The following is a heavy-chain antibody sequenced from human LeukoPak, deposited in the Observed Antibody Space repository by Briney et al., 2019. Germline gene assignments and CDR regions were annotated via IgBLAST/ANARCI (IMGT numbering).Heavy chain of an antibody. CDR3: ARSILGSGSYANDY. CDR2: INPNSGGT. D-gene: IGHD1-26*01. Sequence: GASVKVSCKASGYTFTGYYMHWVRQAPGQGLEWVGWINPNSGGTNYAQKFQGRVTMTRDTSISTAYMELSRLRSDDTAVYYCARSILGSGSYANDYWGQGTLVTVSS. J-gene: IGHJ4*02. V-gene: IGHV1-2*02. CDR1: GYTFTGYY.